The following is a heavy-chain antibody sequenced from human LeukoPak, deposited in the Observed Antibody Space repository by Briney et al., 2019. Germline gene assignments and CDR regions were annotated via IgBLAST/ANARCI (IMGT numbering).Heavy chain of an antibody. Sequence: PGGSLRLSCAISGFTVSSSYMNWVRQAPGKGLEWVSVIYSGDSTYYADSVKGRFTISRDNSKNTLYLQMNSLRAEDTAVYYCVRDIVPYSSNWYYFDYWGQGTLVTVSS. CDR1: GFTVSSSY. CDR3: VRDIVPYSSNWYYFDY. V-gene: IGHV3-66*01. J-gene: IGHJ4*02. D-gene: IGHD6-13*01. CDR2: IYSGDST.